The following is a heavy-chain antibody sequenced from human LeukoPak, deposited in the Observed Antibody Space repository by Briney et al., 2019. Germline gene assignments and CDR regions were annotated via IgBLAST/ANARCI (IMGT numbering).Heavy chain of an antibody. CDR2: IIPIFGTA. J-gene: IGHJ6*03. Sequence: SVTVSFKASGGTFSSYAISWVRQAPGQGLEWMGGIIPIFGTANYAQKFQGRVTITTDESTSTAYMELSSLRSEDTAVYYCASDSSSSLAPLMDVWGKGTTVTVSS. CDR3: ASDSSSSLAPLMDV. CDR1: GGTFSSYA. D-gene: IGHD6-6*01. V-gene: IGHV1-69*05.